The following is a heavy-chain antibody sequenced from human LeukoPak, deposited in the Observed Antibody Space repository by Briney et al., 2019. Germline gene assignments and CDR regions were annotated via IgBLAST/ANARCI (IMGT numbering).Heavy chain of an antibody. CDR1: GGSISSYY. CDR3: ARLEITFGGVIAA. CDR2: IYTSGST. J-gene: IGHJ5*02. D-gene: IGHD3-16*02. Sequence: SETLSLTCTVSGGSISSYYWSWIRQPVGKGLEWIGRIYTSGSTNYKPSLKSRVTMSVDTSKNQFSLKLSSVTAADTAVYYCARLEITFGGVIAAWGQGTLVTVSS. V-gene: IGHV4-4*07.